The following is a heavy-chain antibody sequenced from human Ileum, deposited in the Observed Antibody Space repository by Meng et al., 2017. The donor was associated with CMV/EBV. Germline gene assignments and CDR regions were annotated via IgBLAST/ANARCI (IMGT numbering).Heavy chain of an antibody. CDR1: GFTVSSNY. V-gene: IGHV3-53*01. CDR3: ASDLGIAAAHYYGMDV. CDR2: IYSAGST. J-gene: IGHJ6*02. D-gene: IGHD6-13*01. Sequence: GGSLRPSCAASGFTVSSNYMSWVRQAPGKGLEWVSVIYSAGSTYYADSVKGRFTISRDNSKNTPYLQMNSLMAEDTAVYYCASDLGIAAAHYYGMDVWGQGTTVTVSS.